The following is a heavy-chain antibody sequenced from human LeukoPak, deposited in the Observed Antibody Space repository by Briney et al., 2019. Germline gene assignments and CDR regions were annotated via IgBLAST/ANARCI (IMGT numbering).Heavy chain of an antibody. Sequence: GASLRLSCAASGFTFSSYAMSWVRQAPGKGLEWVSAISGSGGSTYYADSVKGRFTISRDTSKNTLYLQMNSLRAEDTAVYYCAKDRGSSSPWHLDYWGQGTLVTVSS. CDR3: AKDRGSSSPWHLDY. V-gene: IGHV3-23*01. CDR1: GFTFSSYA. J-gene: IGHJ4*02. D-gene: IGHD6-13*01. CDR2: ISGSGGST.